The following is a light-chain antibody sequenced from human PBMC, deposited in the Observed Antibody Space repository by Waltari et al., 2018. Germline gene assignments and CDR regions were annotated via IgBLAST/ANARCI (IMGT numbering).Light chain of an antibody. Sequence: DIVLTQSPAILSLSPGERASLSCRASQSVTNYLAWYQQKPGQAPRLLIYDTSNRATGIPARFSGSGFGTDFTITISSLEPEDFAVYYCQQRRDWPLTFGGGTKVEIK. CDR2: DTS. CDR3: QQRRDWPLT. CDR1: QSVTNY. J-gene: IGKJ4*01. V-gene: IGKV3-11*01.